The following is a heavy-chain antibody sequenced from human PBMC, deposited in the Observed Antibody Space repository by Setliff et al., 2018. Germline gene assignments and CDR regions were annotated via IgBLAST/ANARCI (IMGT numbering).Heavy chain of an antibody. V-gene: IGHV3-23*01. CDR1: GFTFANYA. D-gene: IGHD2-8*01. CDR3: AKDRVPDGKWDFDS. CDR2: ITGDGGST. J-gene: IGHJ4*02. Sequence: LSCAASGFTFANYAMTWVRQAPGKGLEWVSAITGDGGSTYYSNSVKGRFTVSRDNSKTTVFLQMNNLRGDDTAIYYCAKDRVPDGKWDFDSPGPGILVTVSS.